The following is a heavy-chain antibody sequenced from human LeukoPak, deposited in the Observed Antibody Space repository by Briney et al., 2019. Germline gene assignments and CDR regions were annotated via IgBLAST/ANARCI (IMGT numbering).Heavy chain of an antibody. CDR1: GFNVSVIH. CDR3: ARMKFYDSSGVFDY. Sequence: GGSLRLSCAAPGFNVSVIHMSWVRQAPGKGLHWVSLIYSGGSAFYADSVKGRFTVSRHNSKNTVSLQMNSLRPEDTAVYYCARMKFYDSSGVFDYWGQGSLVTVSS. V-gene: IGHV3-53*04. J-gene: IGHJ4*02. D-gene: IGHD3-22*01. CDR2: IYSGGSA.